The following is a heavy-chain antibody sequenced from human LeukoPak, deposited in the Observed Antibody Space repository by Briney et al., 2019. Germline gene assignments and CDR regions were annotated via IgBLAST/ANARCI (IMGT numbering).Heavy chain of an antibody. CDR1: GGSISSSSYY. CDR3: ARRRGVAVDAFDI. V-gene: IGHV4-39*01. CDR2: IYYSGST. J-gene: IGHJ3*02. D-gene: IGHD6-19*01. Sequence: SETLSLTCTVSGGSISSSSYYWGWIRQPPGKGLEWIGSIYYSGSTYYNPSLKSRVTISVDTSKNQFSLKLSSVTAADTAVYYCARRRGVAVDAFDIWGQGTMVTVSS.